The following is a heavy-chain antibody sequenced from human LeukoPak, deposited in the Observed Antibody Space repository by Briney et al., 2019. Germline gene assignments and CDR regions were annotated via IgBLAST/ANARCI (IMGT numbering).Heavy chain of an antibody. CDR1: GGTFSTYA. D-gene: IGHD5-24*01. CDR2: IIPIFGKA. CDR3: ARPDGYNVFDY. Sequence: SVKVSCKASGGTFSTYAISWVRQAPGQGLEWMGGIIPIFGKANYAQKFQGRVTITADESTSTAYMELSSLRSEDTAVYYCARPDGYNVFDYWGQGTLVTVSS. V-gene: IGHV1-69*13. J-gene: IGHJ4*02.